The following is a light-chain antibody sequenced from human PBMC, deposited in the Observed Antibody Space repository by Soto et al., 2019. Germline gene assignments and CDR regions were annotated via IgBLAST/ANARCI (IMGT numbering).Light chain of an antibody. J-gene: IGKJ1*01. CDR1: QSVSSY. Sequence: EIVLTQSPATLSLSPGERATLSCRASQSVSSYLAWYQQKPGQAPRLLIYDASNRATAIPARFSGSGSGTDFTLTISGLEPEDFALSYCQQRSNLPRTFGQGTKVEIK. CDR3: QQRSNLPRT. V-gene: IGKV3-11*01. CDR2: DAS.